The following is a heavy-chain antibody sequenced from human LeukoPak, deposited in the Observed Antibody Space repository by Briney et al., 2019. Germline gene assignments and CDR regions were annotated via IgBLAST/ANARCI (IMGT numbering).Heavy chain of an antibody. D-gene: IGHD5-24*01. V-gene: IGHV3-15*01. CDR3: TTDMSEGDGYNGYFDY. CDR2: IKSKTDGGTT. J-gene: IGHJ4*02. CDR1: GFTFSNAW. Sequence: GGSLRLSCAASGFTFSNAWMSWVRQAPGKGLEWVGRIKSKTDGGTTDYAAPVNGRFTISRDDSKNTLYLQMNSLKTVDTAVYYCTTDMSEGDGYNGYFDYWGQGTLVTVSS.